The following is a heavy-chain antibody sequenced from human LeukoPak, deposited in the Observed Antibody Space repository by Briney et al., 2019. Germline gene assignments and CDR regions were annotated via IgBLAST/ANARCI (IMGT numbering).Heavy chain of an antibody. V-gene: IGHV1-46*01. CDR3: ARDRGPTVTTPDNWFDP. CDR2: INPSGGST. CDR1: GYTFTSYY. D-gene: IGHD4-11*01. Sequence: GASAKVSCKASGYTFTSYYMHWVRQAPGQGLEWMGIINPSGGSTSYAQKFQGRVTMTRDMSTSTVYMELSSLRSEDTAVYYCARDRGPTVTTPDNWFDPWGQGTLVTVSS. J-gene: IGHJ5*02.